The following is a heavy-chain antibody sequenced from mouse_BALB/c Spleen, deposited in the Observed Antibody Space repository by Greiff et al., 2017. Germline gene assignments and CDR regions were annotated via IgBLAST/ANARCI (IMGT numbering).Heavy chain of an antibody. Sequence: LVAPSQSLSITCTVSGFSLTSYGVHWVRQPPGKGLEWLGVIWAGGSTNYNSALMSRLSISKDNSKSQVFLKMNSLQTDDTAMYYCARDLYYGSSYPFAYWGQGTLVTVSA. CDR2: IWAGGST. CDR3: ARDLYYGSSYPFAY. CDR1: GFSLTSYG. V-gene: IGHV2-9*02. D-gene: IGHD1-1*01. J-gene: IGHJ3*01.